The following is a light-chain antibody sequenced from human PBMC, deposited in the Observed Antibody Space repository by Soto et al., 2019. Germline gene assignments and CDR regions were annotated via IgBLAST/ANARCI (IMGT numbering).Light chain of an antibody. J-gene: IGKJ4*01. CDR2: GAS. CDR3: QQYNNWPLL. V-gene: IGKV3-15*01. CDR1: QSVSNN. Sequence: EIVMTQSPATLSVSPGERATLSCRASQSVSNNLAWYQQKPGQAPRLLIYGASTRATGIPARFSGSGSGTDFTLTISSLQSEDFAVYYCQQYNNWPLLFGGGTKVEIK.